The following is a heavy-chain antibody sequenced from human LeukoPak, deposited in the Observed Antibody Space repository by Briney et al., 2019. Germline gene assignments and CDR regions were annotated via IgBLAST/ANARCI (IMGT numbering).Heavy chain of an antibody. CDR1: GGSISSSSYY. Sequence: SGTLSLTCTVSGGSISSSSYYWGWIRQPPGKGLEWIGSIYYSGSTYYNPSLKSRVTISVDTSKNQFSLKLSSVTAADTAVYYCARQFSSSWYNLYYYYYYMDVWGKGTTVTVSS. CDR3: ARQFSSSWYNLYYYYYYMDV. J-gene: IGHJ6*03. V-gene: IGHV4-39*01. D-gene: IGHD6-13*01. CDR2: IYYSGST.